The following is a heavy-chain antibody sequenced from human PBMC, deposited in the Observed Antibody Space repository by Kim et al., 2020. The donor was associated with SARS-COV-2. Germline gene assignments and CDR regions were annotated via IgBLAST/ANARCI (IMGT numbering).Heavy chain of an antibody. J-gene: IGHJ4*02. V-gene: IGHV1-46*01. Sequence: TSYAQKFQDRGTMTRDTSTSTVYMELSSLGTEDTAVYYCAREISGWPFDYWGQGTLVTVSS. D-gene: IGHD6-19*01. CDR2: T. CDR3: AREISGWPFDY.